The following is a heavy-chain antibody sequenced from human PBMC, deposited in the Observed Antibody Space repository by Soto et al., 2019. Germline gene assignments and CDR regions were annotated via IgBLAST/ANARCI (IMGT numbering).Heavy chain of an antibody. CDR3: ARVKSSGFNWFDP. J-gene: IGHJ5*02. D-gene: IGHD3-22*01. V-gene: IGHV3-30-3*01. Sequence: GGSLRLSCAASGFTFSSYAMHWVRQAPGKGLEWVAVISYDGSNKYYADSVKGRFTISRDNSKNTLYLQMNSLRAEDTAVYYCARVKSSGFNWFDPWGQGTLVTVSS. CDR1: GFTFSSYA. CDR2: ISYDGSNK.